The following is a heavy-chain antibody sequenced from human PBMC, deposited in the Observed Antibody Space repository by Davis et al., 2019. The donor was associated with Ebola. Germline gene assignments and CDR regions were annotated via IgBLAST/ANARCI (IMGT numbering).Heavy chain of an antibody. Sequence: PGGSLRLSCAASGFTFSSYAMSWVRQAPGKGLEWVSVIYSGGSTYYADSVKGRFTISRHNSKNTLYLQMNSLRAEDTAVYYCARGGDNWFDPWGQGTLVTVSS. D-gene: IGHD3-16*01. V-gene: IGHV3-53*04. CDR3: ARGGDNWFDP. CDR2: IYSGGST. J-gene: IGHJ5*02. CDR1: GFTFSSYA.